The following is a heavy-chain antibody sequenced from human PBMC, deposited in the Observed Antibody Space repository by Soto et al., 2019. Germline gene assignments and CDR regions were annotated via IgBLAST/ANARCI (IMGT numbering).Heavy chain of an antibody. CDR3: ARDLDCSSTGCYAAWFDP. CDR2: ISTHNGNT. CDR1: GYTFTNYG. V-gene: IGHV1-18*01. J-gene: IGHJ5*02. Sequence: QVQLVQSGAEVKKPGASVKVSCKASGYTFTNYGITWVRQAPGHGLEWMGWISTHNGNTKYAQNLQGRVTMTTDTSTTRAYMDLRSLRFDDTAVYYCARDLDCSSTGCYAAWFDPWGQGTLVTVSS. D-gene: IGHD2-2*01.